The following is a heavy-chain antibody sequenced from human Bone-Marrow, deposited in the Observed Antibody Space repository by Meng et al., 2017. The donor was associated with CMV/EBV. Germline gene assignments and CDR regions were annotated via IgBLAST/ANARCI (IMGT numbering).Heavy chain of an antibody. CDR1: GFTFSSYS. Sequence: GESLKISCAASGFTFSSYSMNWVRQAPGKGLEWVSSISSSSSYIYYADSVKGRFTISRDNDKNSLYLQINSLRAEDTAVYYCARTSPGIAARLGFDYWGQGTLVTVSS. CDR2: ISSSSSYI. D-gene: IGHD6-6*01. V-gene: IGHV3-21*01. CDR3: ARTSPGIAARLGFDY. J-gene: IGHJ4*02.